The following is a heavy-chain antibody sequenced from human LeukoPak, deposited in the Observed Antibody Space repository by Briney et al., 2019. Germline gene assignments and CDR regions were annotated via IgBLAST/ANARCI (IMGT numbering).Heavy chain of an antibody. CDR3: ARSEVYDFWSGPGGHDAFDI. Sequence: SETLSLTCTVSGGSISSYYWSCIRQPPGKGLEWIGYIYYSGSTNYNPSLKSRVTISVDTSKNQFSLKLSSVTAADTAVYYCARSEVYDFWSGPGGHDAFDIWGQGTMVTVSS. CDR2: IYYSGST. V-gene: IGHV4-59*01. CDR1: GGSISSYY. J-gene: IGHJ3*02. D-gene: IGHD3-3*01.